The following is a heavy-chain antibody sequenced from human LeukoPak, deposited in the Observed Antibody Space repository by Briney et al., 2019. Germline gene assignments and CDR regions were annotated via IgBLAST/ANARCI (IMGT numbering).Heavy chain of an antibody. CDR1: GFTFNSYW. J-gene: IGHJ4*02. V-gene: IGHV3-7*01. CDR3: ARVVSAYYDFWSGSFFDY. D-gene: IGHD3-3*01. CDR2: IKQDGSEK. Sequence: GGSLRLSCEASGFTFNSYWMHWVRQAPGKGLEWVANIKQDGSEKYYVDSVKGRFTISRDNAKNSLYPQMNSLRAEDTAVYYCARVVSAYYDFWSGSFFDYWGQGTLVTVSS.